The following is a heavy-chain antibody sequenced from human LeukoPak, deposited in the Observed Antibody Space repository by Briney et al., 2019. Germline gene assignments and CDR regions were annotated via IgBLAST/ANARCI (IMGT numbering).Heavy chain of an antibody. V-gene: IGHV1-2*02. CDR2: INPNSGGT. Sequence: ASVKVSCKASGYTFTGYYMHWVRQAPGQGLEWMGWINPNSGGTNYAQKFRGRVTMTRDTSISTAYMELSRLRSDDTAVYYCARDQGGIVVVPAALPENWFVPWGQGTLVTVSS. D-gene: IGHD2-2*01. J-gene: IGHJ5*02. CDR3: ARDQGGIVVVPAALPENWFVP. CDR1: GYTFTGYY.